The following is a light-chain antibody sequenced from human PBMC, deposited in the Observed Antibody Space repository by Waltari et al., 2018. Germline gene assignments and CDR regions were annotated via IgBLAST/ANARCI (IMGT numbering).Light chain of an antibody. J-gene: IGLJ3*02. Sequence: QSALTQPASVSGSPGQSITISCTGTSSDVGGYNYVSWFQQHPGRAPKLMIYDVSKRPSGVSNRFSGSKSGNAASLTISGLQAEDEADYYCSSYTSISTLVFGVGTKVTAL. CDR2: DVS. CDR3: SSYTSISTLV. V-gene: IGLV2-14*01. CDR1: SSDVGGYNY.